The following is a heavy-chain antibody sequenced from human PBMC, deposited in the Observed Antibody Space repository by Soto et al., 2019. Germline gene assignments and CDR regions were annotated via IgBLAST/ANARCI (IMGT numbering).Heavy chain of an antibody. CDR3: ARKQRKPAPIRN. V-gene: IGHV4-28*01. J-gene: IGHJ4*02. Sequence: QVQLQESGPGLVKPSDTLSLTCVVSGFSINSNNWWGWIRQPPGKGLEWIGDIYYTGSTYYNPSLKSRVTMSVDAASDQFSLRLSSVTAVDTAVYYCARKQRKPAPIRNWGVGTLVTVSS. CDR1: GFSINSNNW. D-gene: IGHD2-2*01. CDR2: IYYTGST.